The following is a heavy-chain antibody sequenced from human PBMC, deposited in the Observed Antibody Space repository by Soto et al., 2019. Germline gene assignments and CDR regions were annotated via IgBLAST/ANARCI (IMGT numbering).Heavy chain of an antibody. CDR1: GFSLSSTGVG. CDR2: IYWDDEK. CDR3: AXXXXWXXEYFHR. V-gene: IGHV2-5*02. Sequence: QITLRESGPPLVKPTQTLTLTCSVSGFSLSSTGVGVAWIRQPPGKALEWLALIYWDDEKSYSPSLKSRLTITKDTSKNQVVLKMTNMDPVDTGTXXCAXXXXWXXEYFHRWGQGTLVTVSS. J-gene: IGHJ1*01.